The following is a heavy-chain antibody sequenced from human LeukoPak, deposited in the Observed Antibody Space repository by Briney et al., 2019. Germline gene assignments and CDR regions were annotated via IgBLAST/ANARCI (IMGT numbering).Heavy chain of an antibody. CDR2: INHSGST. CDR1: GGSFSGYY. J-gene: IGHJ5*02. V-gene: IGHV4-34*01. D-gene: IGHD6-13*01. Sequence: SETLSLTCAVYGGSFSGYYWSWIRQPPGKGLEWIGEINHSGSTNYNPSLKSRVTISVDTSKNQFSLKLSSVTAADTAVYYCARVRRGSCSSWYNWFDPWGQGTLVTVSS. CDR3: ARVRRGSCSSWYNWFDP.